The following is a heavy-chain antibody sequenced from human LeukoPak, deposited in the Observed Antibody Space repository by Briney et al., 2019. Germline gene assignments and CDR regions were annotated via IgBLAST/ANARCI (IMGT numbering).Heavy chain of an antibody. CDR2: ISYSGST. D-gene: IGHD5-24*01. J-gene: IGHJ4*02. CDR1: GVPISSYY. CDR3: ARLRAGYNTFSFDY. Sequence: SETLSLTCTVSGVPISSYYWSWIRQPPGKGLEWIGYISYSGSTNYNPSLKSRVTISVDTSKNQFSLKLRSVTAADTAVYYCARLRAGYNTFSFDYWGQGTLVTVSS. V-gene: IGHV4-59*08.